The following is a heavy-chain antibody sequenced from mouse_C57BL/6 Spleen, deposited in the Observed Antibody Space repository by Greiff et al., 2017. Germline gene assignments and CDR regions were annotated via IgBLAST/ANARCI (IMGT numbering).Heavy chain of an antibody. CDR2: ISDGGSYT. D-gene: IGHD2-5*01. CDR3: ARDEYYSNYYFDY. J-gene: IGHJ2*01. V-gene: IGHV5-4*01. CDR1: GFTFSSYA. Sequence: EVQLVESGGGLVKPGGSLKLSCAASGFTFSSYAMSWVRQTPEKRLEWVATISDGGSYTYYPDNVKGRFTISRDNAKNNLYLQMSHLKSEDTAMYYCARDEYYSNYYFDYWGQGTTLTVSS.